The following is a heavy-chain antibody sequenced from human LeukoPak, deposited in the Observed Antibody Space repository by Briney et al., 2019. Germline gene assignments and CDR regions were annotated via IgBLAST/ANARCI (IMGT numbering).Heavy chain of an antibody. V-gene: IGHV4-39*07. CDR1: GGSISSSSYY. J-gene: IGHJ4*02. CDR2: IYYSGST. D-gene: IGHD3-22*01. CDR3: AREKDYYDSSGYYPGYFDY. Sequence: PSETLSLTCTVSGGSISSSSYYWGWIRQPPGKGLEWIGSIYYSGSTYYNPSLKSRVTISVDTSKNQFSLKLSSVTAADTAVYYCAREKDYYDSSGYYPGYFDYWGQGTLVTVSS.